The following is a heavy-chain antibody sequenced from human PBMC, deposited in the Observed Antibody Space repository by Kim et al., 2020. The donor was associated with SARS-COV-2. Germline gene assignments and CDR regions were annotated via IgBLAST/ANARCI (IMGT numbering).Heavy chain of an antibody. Sequence: NVNTTYAQKFQGRVTMTTDTSTTTVYMELRSLKSDDTAVYYCARGRPLDYWGQGTLVTVSS. CDR2: NVNT. CDR3: ARGRPLDY. J-gene: IGHJ4*02. V-gene: IGHV1-18*01.